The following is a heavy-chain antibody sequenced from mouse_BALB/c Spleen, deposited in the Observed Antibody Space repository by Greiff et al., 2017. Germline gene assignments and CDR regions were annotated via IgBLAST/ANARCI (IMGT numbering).Heavy chain of an antibody. CDR2: ISSGGSYT. V-gene: IGHV5-9-3*01. Sequence: EVKLMESGGGLVKPGGSLKLSCAASGFTFSSYAMSWVRQTPEKRLEWVATISSGGSYTYYPDSVKGRFTISRDNAKNTLYLQMSSLRSEDTAMYYCATRRKDYAMDYWGQGTSATVPS. J-gene: IGHJ4*01. CDR1: GFTFSSYA. CDR3: ATRRKDYAMDY.